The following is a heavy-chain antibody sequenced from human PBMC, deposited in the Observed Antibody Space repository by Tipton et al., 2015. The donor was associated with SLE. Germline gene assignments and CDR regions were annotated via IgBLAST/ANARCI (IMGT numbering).Heavy chain of an antibody. Sequence: GSLRLSCAASAFTFSNYGMHWVRQAPGKGLEWVAFVRYDGSDEYYADSVKGRFTISRDNSKKTVNLQMRSLRAEDTAVYYCAKDANDAGDYLSDDKNYYFDYWGQGTLVTVSS. V-gene: IGHV3-30*02. CDR2: VRYDGSDE. CDR1: AFTFSNYG. J-gene: IGHJ4*02. D-gene: IGHD4-17*01. CDR3: AKDANDAGDYLSDDKNYYFDY.